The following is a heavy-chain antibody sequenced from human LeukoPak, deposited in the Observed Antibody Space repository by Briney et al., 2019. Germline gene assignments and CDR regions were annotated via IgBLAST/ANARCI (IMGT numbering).Heavy chain of an antibody. D-gene: IGHD1-14*01. CDR3: AKDFQTTRYSRPHAFDI. CDR1: GFTSSSSP. Sequence: PGGPLRLSCAASGFTSSSSPMSGVPQAPGKGLECVSALSGSGLSTYYADSVKGRFTISRDNSKNTMYLQMSSLRAEDTAVYYCAKDFQTTRYSRPHAFDIWGQGTVVTVSS. J-gene: IGHJ3*02. V-gene: IGHV3-23*01. CDR2: LSGSGLST.